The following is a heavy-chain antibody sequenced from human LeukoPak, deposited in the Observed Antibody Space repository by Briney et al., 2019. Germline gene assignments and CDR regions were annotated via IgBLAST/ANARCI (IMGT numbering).Heavy chain of an antibody. J-gene: IGHJ5*01. Sequence: GGSLRLSCAASGFTFSNAWMSWVRQAPGKGLEWVGRIKSKTDGGTTDYAAPVKGRFTISRDNTKNTLYLQMNSLRAEDTAVYYCAKDRHAPGRYCSSTSCFPFDSWGQGTLVTVSS. CDR1: GFTFSNAW. V-gene: IGHV3-15*01. CDR2: IKSKTDGGTT. D-gene: IGHD2-2*01. CDR3: AKDRHAPGRYCSSTSCFPFDS.